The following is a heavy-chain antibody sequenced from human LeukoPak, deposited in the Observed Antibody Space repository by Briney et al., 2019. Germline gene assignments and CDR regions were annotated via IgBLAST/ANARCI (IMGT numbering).Heavy chain of an antibody. Sequence: PGGSLRLSCAASGFTFSSYSMNWVRQAPGKGLEWVSSISSSSSYIYYADSVKGRFTISRDNAKNSLYLQMNSLRAEDTAVYYCARGGYMGSSWYGPWGQGTLVTVSS. V-gene: IGHV3-21*01. J-gene: IGHJ5*02. CDR3: ARGGYMGSSWYGP. CDR1: GFTFSSYS. CDR2: ISSSSSYI. D-gene: IGHD5-12*01.